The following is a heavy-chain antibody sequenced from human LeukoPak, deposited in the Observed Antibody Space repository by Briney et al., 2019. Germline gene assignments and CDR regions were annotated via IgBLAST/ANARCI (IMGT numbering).Heavy chain of an antibody. J-gene: IGHJ3*02. CDR2: IDYSGRT. CDR1: GGSISSYC. D-gene: IGHD3-10*01. Sequence: SETLSLTCTVAGGSISSYCWSWSRQPPGEGLEWSGYIDYSGRTNYNPSLKSRATISVDTSKNQFSLKLSSVTAADTAVYYCARVRGLVRNAFDIWGQGTMVTVSS. V-gene: IGHV4-59*12. CDR3: ARVRGLVRNAFDI.